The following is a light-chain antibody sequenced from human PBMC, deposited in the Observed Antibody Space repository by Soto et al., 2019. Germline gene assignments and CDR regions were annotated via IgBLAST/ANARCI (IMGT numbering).Light chain of an antibody. J-gene: IGKJ4*01. CDR1: QDINNW. Sequence: DSQVTQSPSSVSASVGDRVTITCRASQDINNWLAWYQQKPGKAPKLLIYTTSNLQSGVPSRFSGSGSGTDFTLTINSLQPEDFATYYCQQANSFPLTLGGGTKVEIK. CDR3: QQANSFPLT. CDR2: TTS. V-gene: IGKV1D-12*01.